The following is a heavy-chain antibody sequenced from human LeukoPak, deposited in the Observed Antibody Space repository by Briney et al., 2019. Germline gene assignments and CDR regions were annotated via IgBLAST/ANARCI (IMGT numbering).Heavy chain of an antibody. Sequence: PGGSLRLSCVPSGFTFSSYAMSWVRQASGKGLEWVSAISGSGGSTYYADSVNGRFTISRHNSKNTLFLQMNSLRTEDTAVYYCARAYDSSGYWPEYFHHWGQGTLVTVSS. CDR2: ISGSGGST. CDR3: ARAYDSSGYWPEYFHH. V-gene: IGHV3-23*01. D-gene: IGHD3-22*01. J-gene: IGHJ1*01. CDR1: GFTFSSYA.